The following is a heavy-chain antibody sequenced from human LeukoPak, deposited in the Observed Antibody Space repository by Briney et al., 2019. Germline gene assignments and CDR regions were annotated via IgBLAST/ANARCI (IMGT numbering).Heavy chain of an antibody. J-gene: IGHJ6*02. CDR2: IYYSGST. CDR1: GGSISSYY. Sequence: SETLSLTCTVSGGSISSYYWSWIRQPPGKGLEWIGYIYYSGSTNYNPPLKSRVTISVDTSKNQFSLKLSSVTAADTAVYYCARSYNYPPTVTTDYYGTDVWGQGTTVTVSS. D-gene: IGHD4-11*01. V-gene: IGHV4-59*01. CDR3: ARSYNYPPTVTTDYYGTDV.